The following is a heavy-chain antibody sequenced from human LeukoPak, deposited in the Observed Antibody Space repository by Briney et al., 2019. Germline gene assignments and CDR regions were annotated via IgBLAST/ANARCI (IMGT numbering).Heavy chain of an antibody. Sequence: GGSLRLSCAASGITFSSYGMSWVRQAPGKGLEWVSSISSTGGTTYYADSVKGRFTISRDNSKNTLYLQMNSLRAEDTAVYYCAGEEMATIGYWGQGTLVTVSS. V-gene: IGHV3-23*01. CDR3: AGEEMATIGY. D-gene: IGHD5-24*01. J-gene: IGHJ4*02. CDR2: ISSTGGTT. CDR1: GITFSSYG.